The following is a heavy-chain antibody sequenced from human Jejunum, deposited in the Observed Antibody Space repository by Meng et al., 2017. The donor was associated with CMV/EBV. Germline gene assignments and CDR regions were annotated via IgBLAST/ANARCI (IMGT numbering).Heavy chain of an antibody. V-gene: IGHV3-30*02. J-gene: IGHJ5*02. CDR1: GFNFSAYD. CDR2: IRYDGSIK. Sequence: QVQLVESGXGVVQPGGSLRLSCTTSGFNFSAYDMHWVRQPPGKGLEWLTFIRYDGSIKYYADSVKDRFTISRDNSKNTLYLQMNGLRAEDTSFYYCAKGDAWGQGPLVTVSS. CDR3: AKGDA.